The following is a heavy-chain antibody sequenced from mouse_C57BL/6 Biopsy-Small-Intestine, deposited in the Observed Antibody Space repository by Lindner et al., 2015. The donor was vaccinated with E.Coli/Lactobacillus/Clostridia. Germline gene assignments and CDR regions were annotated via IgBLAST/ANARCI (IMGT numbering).Heavy chain of an antibody. D-gene: IGHD1-1*01. J-gene: IGHJ1*01. CDR1: GYTFTSYG. Sequence: SVKVSCKASGYTFTSYGISWVRQAPGQGLEWMGWISAYNGNTNYAQKLQGRVTMTTDTSTSTAYMEPRSLRSDDTAVYYCARDSSGWYYYYYGMDVWGQGTTVTVSS. V-gene: IGHV1-81*01. CDR2: ISAYNGNT. CDR3: ARDSSGWYYYYYGMDV.